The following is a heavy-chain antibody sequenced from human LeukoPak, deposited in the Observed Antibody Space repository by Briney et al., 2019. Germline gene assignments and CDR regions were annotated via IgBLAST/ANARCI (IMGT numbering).Heavy chain of an antibody. V-gene: IGHV3-9*01. J-gene: IGHJ6*03. CDR3: ARAYCGGDCYSGSYYYYMDV. D-gene: IGHD2-21*02. Sequence: GGSLRLSCAASGFTFDDYAMHWVRQAPGKGLEWVSGISWNSGSIGYADSVKGRFTISRDNAKNSLYLQMNSLRAEDTAVYYCARAYCGGDCYSGSYYYYMDVWGKGTTVTVSS. CDR2: ISWNSGSI. CDR1: GFTFDDYA.